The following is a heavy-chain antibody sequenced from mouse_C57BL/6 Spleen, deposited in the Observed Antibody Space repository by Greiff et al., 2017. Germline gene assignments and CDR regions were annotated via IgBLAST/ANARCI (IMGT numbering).Heavy chain of an antibody. D-gene: IGHD2-3*01. Sequence: EVQLQQSGAELVKPGASVKLSCTASGFNIKDYYMHWVKQRTEQGLEWIGRIDPEYGETKYAPKFQGKATITADTSSITAYLQLSSLTSEYTSVYYCARSGGYYRAVDYWGQGTSVTVSS. J-gene: IGHJ4*01. V-gene: IGHV14-2*01. CDR1: GFNIKDYY. CDR2: IDPEYGET. CDR3: ARSGGYYRAVDY.